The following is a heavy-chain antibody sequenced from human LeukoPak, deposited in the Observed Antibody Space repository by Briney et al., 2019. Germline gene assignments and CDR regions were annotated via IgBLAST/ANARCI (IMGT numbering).Heavy chain of an antibody. D-gene: IGHD4-17*01. Sequence: SVKVSCKASGGTFSSYAISWVRQAPGQGLEWMGGIIPIFGTANYAQKFQGRVTITTDESTSTAYMELSSLRSEDTAVYYCARVHRSALTTVITPWYYYMDFWGKGTTVTVSS. V-gene: IGHV1-69*05. CDR2: IIPIFGTA. J-gene: IGHJ6*03. CDR3: ARVHRSALTTVITPWYYYMDF. CDR1: GGTFSSYA.